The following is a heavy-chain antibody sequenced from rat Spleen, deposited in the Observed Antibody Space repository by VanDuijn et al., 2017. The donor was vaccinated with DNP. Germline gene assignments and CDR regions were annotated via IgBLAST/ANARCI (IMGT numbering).Heavy chain of an antibody. Sequence: EVQLVESGGGLVQPGRSLKLSCTASGFSFRNYYMAWVRQAPRKGLEWVAAISPRGSRTYYPDSMKGRFTISRDDAKSSLYLQMNSLKSEDTATYYCARGSTSIYWYFDFWGPGTMVTVSS. D-gene: IGHD3-1*01. V-gene: IGHV5-25*01. CDR1: GFSFRNYY. CDR2: ISPRGSRT. CDR3: ARGSTSIYWYFDF. J-gene: IGHJ1*01.